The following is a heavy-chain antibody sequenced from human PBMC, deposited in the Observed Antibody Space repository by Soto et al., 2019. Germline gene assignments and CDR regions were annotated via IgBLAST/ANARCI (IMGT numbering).Heavy chain of an antibody. J-gene: IGHJ6*03. CDR3: AKEGIATYAPYYMDV. Sequence: SGGSLRLSCAASGFTFSSYAMSWVRQAPGKGPEWVSAISGSGGSTYYADSVKGRFTISRDNSKNTLYLQMNSLRAEDTAVYYCAKEGIATYAPYYMDVWGKGTTVTVS. V-gene: IGHV3-23*01. CDR1: GFTFSSYA. D-gene: IGHD2-21*01. CDR2: ISGSGGST.